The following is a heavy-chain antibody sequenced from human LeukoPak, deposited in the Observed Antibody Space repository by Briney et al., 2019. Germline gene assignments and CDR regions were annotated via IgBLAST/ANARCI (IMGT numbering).Heavy chain of an antibody. CDR3: ARQVVGATFDAFDI. J-gene: IGHJ3*02. CDR1: GGSISGYY. CDR2: IYYSGST. V-gene: IGHV4-39*01. Sequence: SETLSLTCTVSGGSISGYYWSWIRQPPGKGLEWIGSIYYSGSTYYNPSLKSRVTISVDTSKNQFSLKLSSVTAADTAVYYCARQVVGATFDAFDIWGQGTMVTVSS. D-gene: IGHD1-26*01.